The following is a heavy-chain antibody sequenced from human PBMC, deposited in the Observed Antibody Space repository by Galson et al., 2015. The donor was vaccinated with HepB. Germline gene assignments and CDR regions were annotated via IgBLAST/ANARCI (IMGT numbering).Heavy chain of an antibody. CDR3: ASGSSSGWWRPDY. D-gene: IGHD6-19*01. CDR1: GGTFSSYA. J-gene: IGHJ4*02. CDR2: IIPIFGTA. V-gene: IGHV1-69*13. Sequence: SVKVSCKASGGTFSSYAISWVRQAPGQGLEWMGGIIPIFGTANYAQKFQGRVTITADESTSTAYMELSSLRSEDTAVYYCASGSSSGWWRPDYWGQGTLVTVSS.